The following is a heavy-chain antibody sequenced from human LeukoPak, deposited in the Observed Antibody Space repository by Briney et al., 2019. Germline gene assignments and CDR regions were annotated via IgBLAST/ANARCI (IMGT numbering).Heavy chain of an antibody. CDR3: ARDSLYYYDSSGPFGY. Sequence: GGSLRLSCAASGFTFSSYEMNWVRQAPGKGLEWDSYISSSGSTIYYADSVKGRFTISRDNAKNSLYLQMNSLRAEDTAVYYCARDSLYYYDSSGPFGYWGQGTLVTVPS. CDR1: GFTFSSYE. V-gene: IGHV3-48*03. D-gene: IGHD3-22*01. CDR2: ISSSGSTI. J-gene: IGHJ4*02.